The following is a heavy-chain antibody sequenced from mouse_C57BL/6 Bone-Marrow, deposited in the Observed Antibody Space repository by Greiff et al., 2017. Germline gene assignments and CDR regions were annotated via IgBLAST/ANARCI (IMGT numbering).Heavy chain of an antibody. CDR2: IYSNGGST. CDR3: ARDGYGSGFAY. CDR1: GFIFSNYG. V-gene: IGHV5-6-3*01. Sequence: EVQGVESGGGLVQPGGSLKLSCAASGFIFSNYGMSWVRQTPDKRLELVATIYSNGGSTYYPDSVKGRFTISRDNAKNTLYLQISSLKSEDTARYYCARDGYGSGFAYWGQGTLVTVSA. J-gene: IGHJ3*01. D-gene: IGHD1-1*01.